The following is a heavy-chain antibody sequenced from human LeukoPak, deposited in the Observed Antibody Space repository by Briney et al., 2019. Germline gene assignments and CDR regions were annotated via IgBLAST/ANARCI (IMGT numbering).Heavy chain of an antibody. D-gene: IGHD6-13*01. V-gene: IGHV1-46*01. CDR3: ARQYSSSSICYYGMDV. J-gene: IGHJ6*02. CDR2: INPSGGST. Sequence: GASVKVSCKASGYTFTSYYMHWVRQAPGQGLEWMGIINPSGGSTSYAQKFQGRVTMTRDTSTSTVYMELSSLRSEDTAVYYCARQYSSSSICYYGMDVWGQGTTVTVSS. CDR1: GYTFTSYY.